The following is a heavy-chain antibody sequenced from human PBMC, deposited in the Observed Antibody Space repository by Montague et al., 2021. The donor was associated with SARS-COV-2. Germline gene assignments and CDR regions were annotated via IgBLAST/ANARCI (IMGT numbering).Heavy chain of an antibody. Sequence: SETLSLTCTVSGGSVSSSPYYWGWIRQPPGRGLEWVGIIHYSGRTYFSPSLKSRLTISVDSSENQFSLRLSSVTAADTAVYYCASSYYYGSGTYVYNYYMDVWGKGTTVTVSS. J-gene: IGHJ6*03. CDR3: ASSYYYGSGTYVYNYYMDV. D-gene: IGHD3-10*01. CDR1: GGSVSSSPYY. CDR2: IHYSGRT. V-gene: IGHV4-39*01.